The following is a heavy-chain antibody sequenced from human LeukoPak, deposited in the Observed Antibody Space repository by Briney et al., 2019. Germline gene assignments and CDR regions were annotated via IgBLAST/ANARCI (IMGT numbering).Heavy chain of an antibody. J-gene: IGHJ4*02. V-gene: IGHV4-34*01. Sequence: ASETLSLTCAVYGGSFSGYYWSWIRQPPGKGLEWIGEINHSGSANYNPSLKSRVTLSIDKSKNQFSLNLNSVTAADTAVYYCARARRDSGYYKVDYWGQGTLVTVSS. D-gene: IGHD3-3*01. CDR1: GGSFSGYY. CDR2: INHSGSA. CDR3: ARARRDSGYYKVDY.